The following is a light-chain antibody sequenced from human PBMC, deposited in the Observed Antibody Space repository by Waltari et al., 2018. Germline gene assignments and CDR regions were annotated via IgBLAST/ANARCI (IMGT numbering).Light chain of an antibody. J-gene: IGKJ1*01. Sequence: DIVMTQTPLSLPVTLGQPASISCRSSQGLVHHNGKPYLSWLQQRPGQPPRLLIYKVSNRVPGVPDICGGSGAGTDFTLKISRVEAEDVGMYYCMQAKEFPRALGQGTKVEIK. CDR1: QGLVHHNGKPY. CDR2: KVS. V-gene: IGKV2-24*01. CDR3: MQAKEFPRA.